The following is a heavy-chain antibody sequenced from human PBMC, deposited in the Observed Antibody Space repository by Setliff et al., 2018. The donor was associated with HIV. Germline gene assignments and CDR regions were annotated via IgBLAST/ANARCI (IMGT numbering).Heavy chain of an antibody. V-gene: IGHV3-30*04. Sequence: GGSLRLSCAASGFTFSDYPMHWVRQSPGKGLEELAVISEYGNNKYYRDSVKGRFTISRDNSKNTLYVQMDSLGAEDTAAYYCARAQGGGYNMIDYWGQGTLVTVSS. J-gene: IGHJ4*02. CDR2: ISEYGNNK. D-gene: IGHD5-12*01. CDR1: GFTFSDYP. CDR3: ARAQGGGYNMIDY.